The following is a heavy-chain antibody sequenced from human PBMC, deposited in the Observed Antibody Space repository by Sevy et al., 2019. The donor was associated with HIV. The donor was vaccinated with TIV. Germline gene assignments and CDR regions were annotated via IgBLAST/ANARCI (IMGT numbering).Heavy chain of an antibody. D-gene: IGHD3-10*01. CDR3: TRDATMVRGVITNSDY. J-gene: IGHJ4*02. Sequence: GGSLRLSCTASGFTFGDYDMSWFRQAPGKGLEWVGFIRSKAYGGTTEYAASVKGRFTISRDDSKSIAYLQMNSLKTEDTAVYYCTRDATMVRGVITNSDYWGQGTLVTVSS. V-gene: IGHV3-49*03. CDR1: GFTFGDYD. CDR2: IRSKAYGGTT.